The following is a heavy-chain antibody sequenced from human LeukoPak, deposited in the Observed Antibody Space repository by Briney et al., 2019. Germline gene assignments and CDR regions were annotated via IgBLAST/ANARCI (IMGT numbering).Heavy chain of an antibody. CDR1: GFTFSSYA. D-gene: IGHD2-2*02. Sequence: GGSLRLSCAASGFTFSSYAMSWVRQAPGKGLEWVSAISGSGGSTYYADSVKGRFAISRDNSKNTLYLQMNSLRAEDTAVYYCAKAASNCSSTSCYIDYFDYWGQGTLVTVSS. J-gene: IGHJ4*02. CDR3: AKAASNCSSTSCYIDYFDY. V-gene: IGHV3-23*01. CDR2: ISGSGGST.